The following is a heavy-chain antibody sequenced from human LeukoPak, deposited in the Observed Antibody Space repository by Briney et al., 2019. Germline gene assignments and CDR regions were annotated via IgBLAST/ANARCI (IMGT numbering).Heavy chain of an antibody. CDR1: GYTFTGYY. D-gene: IGHD3-9*01. CDR2: INPNSGNT. CDR3: ARADILTGYYRRNHYHYYYYYYMDV. J-gene: IGHJ6*03. V-gene: IGHV1-8*02. Sequence: ASVKVSCKASGYTFTGYYMHWVRQAPGQGLEWMGWINPNSGNTGYAQKFQGRVTMTRNTSISTAYMELSSLRSEDTAVYYCARADILTGYYRRNHYHYYYYYYMDVWGKGTTVTISS.